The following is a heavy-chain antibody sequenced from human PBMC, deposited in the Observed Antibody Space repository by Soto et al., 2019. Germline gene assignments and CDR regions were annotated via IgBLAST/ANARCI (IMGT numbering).Heavy chain of an antibody. J-gene: IGHJ4*02. CDR1: GCSISNNY. CDR2: IQYTGTT. Sequence: SDTLSLTFTVSGCSISNNYWTWIRQPPGKGLEWIGYIQYTGTTNYNPSLRSRVSMSVDMSKNQFSLNLGSVTAADTAVYFCARIAPRGPDLYFLDSWGQGTLVTVSS. CDR3: ARIAPRGPDLYFLDS. D-gene: IGHD2-15*01. V-gene: IGHV4-59*01.